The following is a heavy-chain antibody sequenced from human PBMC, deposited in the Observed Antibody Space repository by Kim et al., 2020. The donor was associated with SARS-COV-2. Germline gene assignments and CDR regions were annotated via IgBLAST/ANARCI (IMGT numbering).Heavy chain of an antibody. D-gene: IGHD3-10*01. CDR1: GGSISSSSYY. CDR3: AREKSITMVRGVPIPIGWFDP. V-gene: IGHV4-39*07. Sequence: SETLSLTCTVSGGSISSSSYYWGWIRQPPGKGLEWIGSIYYSGSTYYNPSLKSRVTISVDTSKNQFSLKLSSVTAADTAVYYCAREKSITMVRGVPIPIGWFDPWGQGTLVTVSS. CDR2: IYYSGST. J-gene: IGHJ5*02.